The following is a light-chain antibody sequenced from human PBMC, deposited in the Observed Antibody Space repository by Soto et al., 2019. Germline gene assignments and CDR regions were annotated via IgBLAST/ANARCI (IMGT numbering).Light chain of an antibody. CDR3: QQYYSYPLT. J-gene: IGKJ4*01. CDR2: AAS. Sequence: IQMTQSPSSLSASVGDRVTITCRASQSISSYLNWYQQKPGKAPKLLIYAASTLQFGVPSRFSGSGSGTDFTLTISCLQSEDFATYYCQQYYSYPLTFGGGTKVDIK. CDR1: QSISSY. V-gene: IGKV1-39*01.